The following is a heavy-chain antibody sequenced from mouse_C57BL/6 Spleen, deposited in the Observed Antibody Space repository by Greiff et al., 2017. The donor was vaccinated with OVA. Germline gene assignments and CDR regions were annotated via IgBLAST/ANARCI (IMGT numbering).Heavy chain of an antibody. CDR1: GFTFSSYA. CDR2: ISSGGDYI. J-gene: IGHJ2*01. V-gene: IGHV5-9-1*02. Sequence: DVHLVESGEGLVKPGGSLKLSCAASGFTFSSYAMSWVRQTPEKRLEWVAYISSGGDYIYYADTVKGRFTISRDNARNTLYLQMSSLKSEDTAMYYCTRVSNDYFDYWGQGTTLTVSS. CDR3: TRVSNDYFDY. D-gene: IGHD6-2*01.